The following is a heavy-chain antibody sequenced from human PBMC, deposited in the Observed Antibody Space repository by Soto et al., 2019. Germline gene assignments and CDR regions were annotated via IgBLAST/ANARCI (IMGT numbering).Heavy chain of an antibody. Sequence: EVQLVESGGGLVQPGGSLRLSCGASGFTFSSHWMHWVRQAPGKGLLWVARIKGDGSSIDYADSVKGRFTISRDNVKNTVQLQMNSLRLEDTAVYYCVRDGVGAPPFEYWGQGTLVTVSS. CDR3: VRDGVGAPPFEY. V-gene: IGHV3-74*01. J-gene: IGHJ4*02. CDR1: GFTFSSHW. CDR2: IKGDGSSI. D-gene: IGHD1-26*01.